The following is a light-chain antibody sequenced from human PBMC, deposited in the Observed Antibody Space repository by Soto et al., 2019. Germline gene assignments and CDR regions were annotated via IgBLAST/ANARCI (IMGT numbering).Light chain of an antibody. V-gene: IGLV2-8*01. CDR2: EVS. CDR3: SSYTGSSYV. CDR1: GSDVGDYNY. Sequence: QSALTQPPPASGSPGQSVTISCTGTGSDVGDYNYVSWYQQHPGKAPKLMIYEVSKRPSGVPDRFSGSKSGNTASLTVSGLQAEDEANYYCSSYTGSSYVFGTGTKLTVL. J-gene: IGLJ1*01.